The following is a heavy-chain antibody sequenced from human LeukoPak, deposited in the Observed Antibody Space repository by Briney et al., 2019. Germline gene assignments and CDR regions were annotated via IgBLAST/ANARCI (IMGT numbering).Heavy chain of an antibody. CDR3: ARWLPDIVVVPAARAKYYYYYMDV. V-gene: IGHV4-34*01. CDR2: INHSAST. CDR1: GGSLSGYY. Sequence: SETLSLTCAVYGGSLSGYYWSWIRQPPGKGLEWIGEINHSASTNYNPSLKSRVTISVDTSKNQFSLKLSSVTAADTAVYYCARWLPDIVVVPAARAKYYYYYMDVWGKGTTVTVSS. J-gene: IGHJ6*03. D-gene: IGHD2-2*01.